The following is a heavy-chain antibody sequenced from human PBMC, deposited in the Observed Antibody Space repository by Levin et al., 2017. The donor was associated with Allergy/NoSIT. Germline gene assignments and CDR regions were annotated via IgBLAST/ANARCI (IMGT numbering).Heavy chain of an antibody. Sequence: SETLSLTCTVSGGSISSSSYYWGWIRQPPGKGLEWIGSIYYSGSTYYNPSLKSRVTISVDTSKNQFSLKLSSVTAADTAVYYCARTQALAGVGTPFDYWGQGTLVTVSS. CDR1: GGSISSSSYY. V-gene: IGHV4-39*01. J-gene: IGHJ4*02. D-gene: IGHD6-19*01. CDR3: ARTQALAGVGTPFDY. CDR2: IYYSGST.